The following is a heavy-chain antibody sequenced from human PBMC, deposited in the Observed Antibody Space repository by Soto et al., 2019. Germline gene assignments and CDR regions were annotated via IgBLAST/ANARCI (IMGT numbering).Heavy chain of an antibody. CDR1: GGTFSSYA. CDR3: ARSQGSSTSLEIYYYYYYGMDV. V-gene: IGHV1-69*01. Sequence: QVQLVQSGAEVKEPGSSVKVSCKASGGTFSSYAISWVRQAPGQGLEWMGGIIPISGTANYAQKFQGRVTITAYESPSTAYMELRSLRSEDTAVYYCARSQGSSTSLEIYYYYYYGMDVWGQGTTVTVSS. CDR2: IIPISGTA. J-gene: IGHJ6*02. D-gene: IGHD2-2*01.